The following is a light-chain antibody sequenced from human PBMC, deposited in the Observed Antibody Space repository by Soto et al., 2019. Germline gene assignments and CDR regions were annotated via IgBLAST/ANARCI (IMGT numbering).Light chain of an antibody. CDR1: SSDVGGYNY. V-gene: IGLV2-8*01. CDR2: EVS. J-gene: IGLJ1*01. Sequence: QSALTQPPSASGSPGQSVTISCTGTSSDVGGYNYVSWYQQHPGKAPKLMIYEVSERPSGVPDRFSGSKSSNTASLTVSGLQAEDEADYYCSSYASSNNFVFGTGTKVTVL. CDR3: SSYASSNNFV.